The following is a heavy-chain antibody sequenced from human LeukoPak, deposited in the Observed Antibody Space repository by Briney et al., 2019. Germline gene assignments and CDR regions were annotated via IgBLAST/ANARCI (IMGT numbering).Heavy chain of an antibody. CDR2: ISSSSSTI. Sequence: AGGSLRLSCAASGFTLSSYRMNWVRQAPGKGLEWVSYISSSSSTIYYADSVKGRFTISRDNAKNSLYLQMNSLRAEDTAVYYCARQGSEYYMDVWGKGTTVTVSS. D-gene: IGHD3-10*01. J-gene: IGHJ6*03. CDR1: GFTLSSYR. CDR3: ARQGSEYYMDV. V-gene: IGHV3-48*01.